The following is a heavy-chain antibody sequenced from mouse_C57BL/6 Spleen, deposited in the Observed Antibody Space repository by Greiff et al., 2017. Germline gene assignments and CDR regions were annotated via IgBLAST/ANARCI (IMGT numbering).Heavy chain of an antibody. J-gene: IGHJ3*01. V-gene: IGHV1-4*01. CDR2: INPSSGYT. Sequence: VQLQQSGAELARPGASVKMSCKASGYTFTSYTMHWVKQRPGQGLEWIGYINPSSGYTKYNQKFKDKATLTADKSSSTAYMQLSSLTSEDSAVYYCARGDYGSSYDWFAYWGQGTLVTVSA. CDR3: ARGDYGSSYDWFAY. D-gene: IGHD1-1*01. CDR1: GYTFTSYT.